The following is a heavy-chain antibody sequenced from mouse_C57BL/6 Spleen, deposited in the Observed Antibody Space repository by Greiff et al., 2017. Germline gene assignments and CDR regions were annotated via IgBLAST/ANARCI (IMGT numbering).Heavy chain of an antibody. Sequence: VQLQQSGAELVKPGASVKLSCTASGFNIKDYYMHWVKQRTEQGLEWIGRIDPEDGETKYAPKFPGKATITADTSSNTAYLQLSSLTSEDTAVEYCARSYYYGSSYDAMDYWGQGTSVTVSS. CDR3: ARSYYYGSSYDAMDY. D-gene: IGHD1-1*01. CDR1: GFNIKDYY. CDR2: IDPEDGET. J-gene: IGHJ4*01. V-gene: IGHV14-2*01.